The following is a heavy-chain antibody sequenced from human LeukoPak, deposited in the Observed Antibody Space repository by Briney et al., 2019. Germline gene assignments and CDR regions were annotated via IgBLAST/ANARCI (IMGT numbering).Heavy chain of an antibody. CDR2: ISGSGVST. Sequence: GGSLRLSCSASGFTFSTYAMSWVRQAPGKGLEWVSTISGSGVSTFYADSVKGRFTVSRDNSKNTLYLQMNSLRAEDTAVYYCAKAKHSSTWTGTDWGQGTLVTVSS. V-gene: IGHV3-23*01. J-gene: IGHJ4*02. CDR1: GFTFSTYA. CDR3: AKAKHSSTWTGTD. D-gene: IGHD6-13*01.